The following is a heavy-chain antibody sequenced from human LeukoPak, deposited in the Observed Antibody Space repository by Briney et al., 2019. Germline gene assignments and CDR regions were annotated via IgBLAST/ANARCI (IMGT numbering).Heavy chain of an antibody. CDR2: ISSNGGST. J-gene: IGHJ4*02. CDR3: ASMTLYGSGTVD. CDR1: GFTFSSYA. V-gene: IGHV3-64*02. D-gene: IGHD3-10*01. Sequence: GGSLRLSCAASGFTFSSYAMHWVRQAPGKGLEYVSGISSNGGSTYYAGSVKGRFTISRDNSKNTVNLQMGSLRIEDTAVYHCASMTLYGSGTVDWGQGILVTVSS.